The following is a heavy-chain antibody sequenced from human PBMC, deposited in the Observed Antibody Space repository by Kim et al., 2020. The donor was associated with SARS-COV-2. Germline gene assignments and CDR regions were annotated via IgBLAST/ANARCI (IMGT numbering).Heavy chain of an antibody. V-gene: IGHV3-30*18. CDR1: GFTFSNYG. CDR3: AKSGKYGYYYYMDV. Sequence: GGSLRLSCAASGFTFSNYGMHWVRQAPGKGLEWVAVISYDGSNKYYADSVKGRFTISRDNSKNTLYLQMNSLRAEDTAEYYCAKSGKYGYYYYMDVWGKGTTVTVSS. J-gene: IGHJ6*03. D-gene: IGHD4-17*01. CDR2: ISYDGSNK.